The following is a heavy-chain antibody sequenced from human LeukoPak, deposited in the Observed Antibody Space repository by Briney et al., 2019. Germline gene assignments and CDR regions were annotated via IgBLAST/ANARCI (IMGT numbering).Heavy chain of an antibody. CDR1: GFTFINAW. CDR2: IKSKADGGTT. D-gene: IGHD2-21*01. CDR3: NRDLVILFDY. V-gene: IGHV3-15*01. J-gene: IGHJ4*02. Sequence: GGSLRLSCAASGFTFINAWMSWVRQAPGKGLEWVGRIKSKADGGTTDYAAPVKGRFTISRDDSKNTLYLQVNSLKTEDTAVYYCNRDLVILFDYWGQGTLVTVSS.